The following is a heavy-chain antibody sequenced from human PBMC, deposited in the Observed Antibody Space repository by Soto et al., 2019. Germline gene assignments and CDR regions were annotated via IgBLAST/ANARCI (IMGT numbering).Heavy chain of an antibody. V-gene: IGHV3-23*01. CDR1: GFTFSSYA. CDR2: ISGSGGST. CDR3: AKDWIAATGTRGLFDY. D-gene: IGHD6-13*01. J-gene: IGHJ4*02. Sequence: EVQLLESGGGLVQPGGSLRLSCAASGFTFSSYAMSWVHQAPGKGLEWVSAISGSGGSTYYADSVKGRFTISRDNSKNTLYLQMNSPRAEDTALYYCAKDWIAATGTRGLFDYWGQGTLVTVSS.